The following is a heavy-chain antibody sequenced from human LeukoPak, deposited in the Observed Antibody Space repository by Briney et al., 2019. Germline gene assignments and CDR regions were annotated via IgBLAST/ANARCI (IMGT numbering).Heavy chain of an antibody. CDR3: AKGDDIGKHPTRAYYFDI. CDR2: TGLESVHT. J-gene: IGHJ4*02. V-gene: IGHV3-23*01. CDR1: GFIFSRHA. D-gene: IGHD5-24*01. Sequence: SGGSLRLSCAASGFIFSRHAMSWVRQAPGKGLEWVSTTGLESVHTLCADSVQGRFTVSRDNSRNTLDLQMDNLRVDDTAVYYCAKGDDIGKHPTRAYYFDIWGQGTLVTVPS.